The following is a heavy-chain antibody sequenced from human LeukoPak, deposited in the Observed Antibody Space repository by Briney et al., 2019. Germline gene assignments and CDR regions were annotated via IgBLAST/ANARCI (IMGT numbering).Heavy chain of an antibody. D-gene: IGHD3-3*01. CDR1: GFTFTMFG. V-gene: IGHV3-48*01. CDR2: IDGNSGIK. J-gene: IGHJ3*02. CDR3: ARTYDFGRGPPGDAFDN. Sequence: GGSLRLSCAASGFTFTMFGMNWVRQAPGKGLEWVSYIDGNSGIKYYADSVQGRFTISRDNAQDSVFLQMTSLRVDDTAVYYCARTYDFGRGPPGDAFDNWGQGTLVTVPS.